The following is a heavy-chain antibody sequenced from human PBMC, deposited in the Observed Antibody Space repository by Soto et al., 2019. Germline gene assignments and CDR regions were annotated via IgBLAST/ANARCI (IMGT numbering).Heavy chain of an antibody. CDR1: GGSISSYY. CDR2: IYYSGST. V-gene: IGHV4-59*01. J-gene: IGHJ6*02. CDR3: ARDGPYGSGTYYYNYGMDV. Sequence: PSETLSLTCTVSGGSISSYYWSWIRQPPGKGLEWIGYIYYSGSTNYNPSLKSRVIISVDTSKNQFSLKLRSVTAADTAVYYCARDGPYGSGTYYYNYGMDVWGQGTTVTVS. D-gene: IGHD3-10*01.